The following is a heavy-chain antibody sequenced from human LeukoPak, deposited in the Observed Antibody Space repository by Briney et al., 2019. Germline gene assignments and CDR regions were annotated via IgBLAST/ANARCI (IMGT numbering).Heavy chain of an antibody. CDR1: GFTFSSNA. V-gene: IGHV3-23*01. D-gene: IGHD5-18*01. Sequence: GGSLRLSCSVSGFTFSSNAMSWGRQASGKGLEWGAGISGTGGGTYYADSMKGRFTISRDNSKNTLSLQINSLRVEDTAVYYCARVGYNFGLDYWGQGALVTVSS. J-gene: IGHJ4*02. CDR2: ISGTGGGT. CDR3: ARVGYNFGLDY.